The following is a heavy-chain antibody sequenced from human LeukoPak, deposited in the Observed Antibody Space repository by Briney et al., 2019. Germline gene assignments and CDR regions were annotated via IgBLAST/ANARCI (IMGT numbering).Heavy chain of an antibody. D-gene: IGHD6-13*01. CDR3: ARQIASAGTAGFDF. J-gene: IGHJ4*02. CDR2: IYSTGST. Sequence: PSETLSLTCTVSGGSVSSYYWSWIRQPAGKGLEWIGRIYSTGSTNYNPSLKSRVTMSVDTSKNQFSLRLRSVTAADTAVYYCARQIASAGTAGFDFSGQGALVTVSS. V-gene: IGHV4-4*07. CDR1: GGSVSSYY.